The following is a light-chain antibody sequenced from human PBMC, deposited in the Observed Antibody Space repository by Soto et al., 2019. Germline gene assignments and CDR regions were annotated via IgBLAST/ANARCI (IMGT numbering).Light chain of an antibody. Sequence: QSALTQPASVSGSPGQSITISCTGTNNDFGNYNLVSWYQQHPGKAPKLMIFEGTKRPSGVSNRFSGSKSGNTASLTVSGLQAEDEADYYCCSSAGSSTLVFGTGTKVTVL. CDR2: EGT. CDR3: CSSAGSSTLV. CDR1: NNDFGNYNL. J-gene: IGLJ1*01. V-gene: IGLV2-23*01.